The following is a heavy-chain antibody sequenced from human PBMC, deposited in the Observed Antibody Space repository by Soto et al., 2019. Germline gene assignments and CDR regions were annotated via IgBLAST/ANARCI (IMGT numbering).Heavy chain of an antibody. V-gene: IGHV1-3*01. CDR3: ARGQTRAWWFDP. CDR1: GYTFTSYA. CDR2: INAGNGNT. J-gene: IGHJ5*02. Sequence: ASVKVSCKASGYTFTSYAMHWVRQAPGQRLEWMGWINAGNGNTKYSQKFQGRVTITRDTSASTAYMELSSLRSEDTAVYYCARGQTRAWWFDPWGQGTLVTVSS.